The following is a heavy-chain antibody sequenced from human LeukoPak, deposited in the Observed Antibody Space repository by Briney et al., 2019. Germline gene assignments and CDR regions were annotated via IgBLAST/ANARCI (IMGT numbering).Heavy chain of an antibody. J-gene: IGHJ4*02. CDR1: GYTFTSRY. CDR3: AREGLQGDFDY. D-gene: IGHD3-16*01. V-gene: IGHV1-46*01. Sequence: ASVKVSCKAYGYTFTSRYIHWVRQAPGQGLEWMGVINPSGGSTSYAQNFQGRVTMTRDTSTSTVYMELSSLGSEDTVVYYCAREGLQGDFDYWGQGTLVTVSS. CDR2: INPSGGST.